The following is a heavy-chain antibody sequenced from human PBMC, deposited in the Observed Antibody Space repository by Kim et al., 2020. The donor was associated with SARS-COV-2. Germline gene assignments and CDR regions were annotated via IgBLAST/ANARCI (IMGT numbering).Heavy chain of an antibody. CDR2: TYYRSKRYN. CDR3: ARMTSPIAAAGWYFDL. CDR1: GDRVSSNSAA. Sequence: SQTLSLTCAISGDRVSSNSAACNWIRQSPSRGLEWLGRTYYRSKRYNDYAVSVKSRITINPDTSKNQFSLQLNSVTPEDTAVYYCARMTSPIAAAGWYFDLWGRGTLVTVSS. J-gene: IGHJ2*01. V-gene: IGHV6-1*01. D-gene: IGHD6-13*01.